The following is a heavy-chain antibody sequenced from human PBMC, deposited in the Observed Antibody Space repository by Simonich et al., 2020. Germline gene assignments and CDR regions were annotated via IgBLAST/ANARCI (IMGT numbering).Heavy chain of an antibody. CDR2: IRPGGSDT. CDR1: GYSFTSYW. V-gene: IGHV5-51*01. Sequence: EVQLVQSGADVKKPGETLKLSCKDSGYSFTSYWIGWVRQMPGKGLEWMGIIRPGGSDTRYSPSFQGQVTISADKSISTAYLQWSSLKASDTAMYYCARQLNDFDIWGQGTMVTVSS. D-gene: IGHD1-1*01. J-gene: IGHJ3*02. CDR3: ARQLNDFDI.